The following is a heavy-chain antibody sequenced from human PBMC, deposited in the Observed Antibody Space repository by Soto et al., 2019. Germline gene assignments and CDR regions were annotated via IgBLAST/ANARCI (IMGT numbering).Heavy chain of an antibody. CDR3: ARLNAPYWDTLLWFGEFCAFDI. D-gene: IGHD3-10*01. CDR1: VYSFTSYW. V-gene: IGHV5-51*01. J-gene: IGHJ3*02. CDR2: IYPGDSDT. Sequence: GESLKISCKGSVYSFTSYWIGWVRQMPGKGLEWMGIIYPGDSDTRYSPSFQGQVTISADKSISTAYLQWSSLKASDTAMYYCARLNAPYWDTLLWFGEFCAFDIWGQGKMVT.